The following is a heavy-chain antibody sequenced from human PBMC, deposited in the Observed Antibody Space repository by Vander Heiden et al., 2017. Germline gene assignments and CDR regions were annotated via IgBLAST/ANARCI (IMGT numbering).Heavy chain of an antibody. J-gene: IGHJ5*02. V-gene: IGHV1-69*06. Sequence: QVQLVQSGAEVKKPGSSVKVSCKASGGTFSSYATSWVLQAPGQGLEWMGGIIPIFGTANYAQKFQGRVTITADKSTSTAYMELSSLRSEDTAVYYCARTPRRYYGSGSYYGNWFDPWGQGTLVTVSS. CDR2: IIPIFGTA. D-gene: IGHD3-10*01. CDR3: ARTPRRYYGSGSYYGNWFDP. CDR1: GGTFSSYA.